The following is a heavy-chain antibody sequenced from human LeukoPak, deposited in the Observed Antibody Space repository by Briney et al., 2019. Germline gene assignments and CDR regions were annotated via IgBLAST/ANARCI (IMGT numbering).Heavy chain of an antibody. V-gene: IGHV4-38-2*02. CDR2: IYHSGST. D-gene: IGHD2-21*02. CDR1: GGSISSYY. J-gene: IGHJ3*02. CDR3: ARAYCGGDCYSPDAFGI. Sequence: SETLSLTCTVSGGSISSYYWSWIRQPPGKGLEWIGSIYHSGSTYYNPSLKSRVTISVDTSKNQFSLKLSSVTAADTAVYYCARAYCGGDCYSPDAFGIWGQGTMVTVSS.